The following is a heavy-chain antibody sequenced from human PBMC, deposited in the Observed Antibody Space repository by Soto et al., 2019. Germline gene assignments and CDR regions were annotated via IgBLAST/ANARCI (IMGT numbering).Heavy chain of an antibody. V-gene: IGHV1-8*01. Sequence: ASVKVSCKASGYTFTSYDINWVRQATRQGLEWMGWMNPNSGNTGYAQKFQGRVTMTRNTSISTAYMELSSLRSEDTAVYYCAKELLVRGVMETDAFDIWGQGTMVTVSS. D-gene: IGHD3-10*01. CDR3: AKELLVRGVMETDAFDI. J-gene: IGHJ3*02. CDR2: MNPNSGNT. CDR1: GYTFTSYD.